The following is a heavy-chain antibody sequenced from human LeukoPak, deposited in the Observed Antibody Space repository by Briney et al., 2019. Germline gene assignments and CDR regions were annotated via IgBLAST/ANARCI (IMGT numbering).Heavy chain of an antibody. Sequence: PGGSLRLSCAASGFTFSSYAMSWIRQPPGKGLEWIGEINHSGSTNYNPSLKSRVTISVDTSKNQFSLKLSSVTAADTAVYYCARGPYYDFWSGSMRYMDVWGKGTTVTVSS. CDR2: INHSGST. V-gene: IGHV4-34*01. CDR1: GFTFSSYA. CDR3: ARGPYYDFWSGSMRYMDV. J-gene: IGHJ6*03. D-gene: IGHD3-3*01.